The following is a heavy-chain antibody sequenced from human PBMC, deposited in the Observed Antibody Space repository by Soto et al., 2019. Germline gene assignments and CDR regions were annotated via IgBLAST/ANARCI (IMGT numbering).Heavy chain of an antibody. CDR2: IYYSGST. V-gene: IGHV4-59*01. CDR3: ARDRAEYCYGYYYYYGMDV. J-gene: IGHJ6*02. D-gene: IGHD3-10*01. CDR1: GGSISSYY. Sequence: SETLSLTCTVSGGSISSYYWSWIRQPPGKGLEWIGYIYYSGSTNYNPSLKSRVTISVDTSKNQFSLKLSSVTAADTAVYYCARDRAEYCYGYYYYYGMDVWGQGTTVTVSS.